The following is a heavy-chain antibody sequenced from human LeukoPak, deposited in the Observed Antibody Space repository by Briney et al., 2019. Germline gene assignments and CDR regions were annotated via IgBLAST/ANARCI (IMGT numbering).Heavy chain of an antibody. CDR1: GGSISSGGYY. J-gene: IGHJ6*04. CDR2: IYYSGST. D-gene: IGHD1-14*01. Sequence: SQTLSLTCTVSGGSISSGGYYWSWIRQHPGKGLEWIGYIYYSGSTYYNPSLKSRVTISVDTSKNQFFLKLSSVTAADTAVYYCARNRRFALYYYYGMDVWGKGTTVTVSS. V-gene: IGHV4-31*03. CDR3: ARNRRFALYYYYGMDV.